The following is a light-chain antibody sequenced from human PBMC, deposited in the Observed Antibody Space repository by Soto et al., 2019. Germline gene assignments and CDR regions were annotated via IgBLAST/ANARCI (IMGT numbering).Light chain of an antibody. Sequence: EIVLTQSPGTLSLPPGERATLSCRASQSVSSTYLAWYQQKPGQAPRLLIYGASSRATAIPDRFSGSGSGTDFTLTISRLEPEDFAVYYCQQYSSSPRTFGQGTKLEIK. CDR2: GAS. V-gene: IGKV3-20*01. J-gene: IGKJ2*01. CDR1: QSVSSTY. CDR3: QQYSSSPRT.